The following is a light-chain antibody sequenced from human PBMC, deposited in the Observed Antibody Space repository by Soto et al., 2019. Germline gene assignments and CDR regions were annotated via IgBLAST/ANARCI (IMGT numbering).Light chain of an antibody. V-gene: IGLV2-14*01. CDR3: SSYTRSSTWV. Sequence: QLVLTQPASVSGSPGQSITISCTGTSSDIGGFNYVSWYQLHPGIAPKLIIFEVTNRPSGVSDRFSGSKSGSTASLTISGLQAEDEGDFYCSSYTRSSTWVFGGGTKLTVL. J-gene: IGLJ3*02. CDR1: SSDIGGFNY. CDR2: EVT.